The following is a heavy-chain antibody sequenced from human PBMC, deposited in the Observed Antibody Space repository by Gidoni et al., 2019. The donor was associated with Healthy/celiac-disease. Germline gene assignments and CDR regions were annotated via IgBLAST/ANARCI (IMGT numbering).Heavy chain of an antibody. CDR2: ISSSSSYT. V-gene: IGHV3-11*06. CDR3: ARGLLQYSSSWYGEFDY. CDR1: GFTFSDYY. D-gene: IGHD6-13*01. Sequence: QVQLVESGGGLVKPGGSLRLSCAASGFTFSDYYMSWIRQAPGKGLEWVSYISSSSSYTNYADSVKGRFTISRDNAKNSLYLQMNSLRAEDTAVYYCARGLLQYSSSWYGEFDYWGQGTLVTVSS. J-gene: IGHJ4*02.